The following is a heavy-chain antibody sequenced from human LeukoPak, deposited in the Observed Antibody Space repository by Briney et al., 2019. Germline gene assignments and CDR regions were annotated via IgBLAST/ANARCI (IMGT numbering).Heavy chain of an antibody. CDR1: GYTFTGYY. Sequence: GASVKVSCKASGYTFTGYYMHWVRQAPGQGLEWMGWINPNSGNTGYAQKFQGRVTMTRNTSISTAYMELSSLRSEDTAVYYCARGGAYYDSSGYNYWGQGTLVTVSS. CDR3: ARGGAYYDSSGYNY. CDR2: INPNSGNT. J-gene: IGHJ4*02. V-gene: IGHV1-8*02. D-gene: IGHD3-22*01.